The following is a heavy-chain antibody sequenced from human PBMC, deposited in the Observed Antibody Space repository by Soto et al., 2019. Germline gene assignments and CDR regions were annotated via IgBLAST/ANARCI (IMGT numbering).Heavy chain of an antibody. Sequence: PGGSLRLSCAASGFTFSIYWMHWVRQAPGKGLVWVARINSDGTSRSYAESVKGRFTISRDNARKTLYLQMNSLIAEDTAVYYCTRVDYSRQFDYWGQGTPVTVSS. CDR1: GFTFSIYW. D-gene: IGHD4-4*01. CDR2: INSDGTSR. J-gene: IGHJ4*02. CDR3: TRVDYSRQFDY. V-gene: IGHV3-74*01.